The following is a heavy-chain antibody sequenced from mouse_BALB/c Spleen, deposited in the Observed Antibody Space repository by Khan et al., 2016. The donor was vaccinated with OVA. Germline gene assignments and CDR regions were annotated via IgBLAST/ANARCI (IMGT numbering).Heavy chain of an antibody. CDR1: GYTFTDYN. V-gene: IGHV1S29*02. CDR3: ARSRGPGYDYCFDY. Sequence: VQLKQSGPELVKPGASGKISCKASGYTFTDYNMHWVKQSHGKSLEWIGYIYPYNGGIGYNQKFKSKATLTVDNSSSTAYMELRSLTSADSAVXYCARSRGPGYDYCFDYWGKGTTLTVSS. D-gene: IGHD2-4*01. J-gene: IGHJ2*01. CDR2: IYPYNGGI.